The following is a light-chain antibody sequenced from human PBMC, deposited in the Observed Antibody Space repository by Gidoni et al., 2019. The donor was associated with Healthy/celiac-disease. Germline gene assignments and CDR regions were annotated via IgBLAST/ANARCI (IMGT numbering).Light chain of an antibody. CDR2: DAS. J-gene: IGKJ4*01. V-gene: IGKV1-33*01. Sequence: IQMTQSPSSLSASVGDRVTSTCQASQDISNFLKWYQQKPGKAPQLLIYDASNLETGVPSRFSGSGSGTDFTFTISSLQPEDIATYYCQQYDNLPLTFGGGTKVEIK. CDR3: QQYDNLPLT. CDR1: QDISNF.